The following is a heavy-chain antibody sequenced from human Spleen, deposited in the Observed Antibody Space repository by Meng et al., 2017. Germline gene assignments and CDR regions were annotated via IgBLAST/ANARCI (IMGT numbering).Heavy chain of an antibody. CDR2: ISAYNGNT. CDR3: TRSRSGSYYNEGLFDY. CDR1: GYTFTSYG. V-gene: IGHV1-18*01. J-gene: IGHJ4*02. Sequence: QVQLGQSGTEVKKPGAQVKVSCKASGYTFTSYGISWVRQAPGQGLEWMGWISAYNGNTNYAQKLQGRVTMTTDTSTSTAYMELRSLRSDDTAVYYCTRSRSGSYYNEGLFDYWGQGTLVTVSS. D-gene: IGHD3-10*01.